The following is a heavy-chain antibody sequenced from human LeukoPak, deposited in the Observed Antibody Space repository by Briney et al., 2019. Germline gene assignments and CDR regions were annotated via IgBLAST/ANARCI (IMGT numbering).Heavy chain of an antibody. Sequence: PGGSLRLSCAASEFTFSNYWMSWVRQAPGKGLEWVGLIRNIYQSYTTEYAASVKGRFTISRDDSKNSIFLEMNSLKTEDTAVYYCARDSNAAPDYWGQGTPVTVSS. CDR1: EFTFSNYW. J-gene: IGHJ4*02. D-gene: IGHD2-15*01. V-gene: IGHV3-72*01. CDR3: ARDSNAAPDY. CDR2: IRNIYQSYTT.